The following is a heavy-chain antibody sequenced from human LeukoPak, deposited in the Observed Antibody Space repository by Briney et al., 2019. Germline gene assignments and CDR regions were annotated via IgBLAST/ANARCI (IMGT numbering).Heavy chain of an antibody. CDR2: IRFDGSNK. J-gene: IGHJ4*02. CDR1: GFTFSTYG. V-gene: IGHV3-30*02. CDR3: AKDGSGSNRMSAYFDY. Sequence: GGSLRLSCAASGFTFSTYGMHWVRQAPGKGLEWVAFIRFDGSNKYYADSVKGRFTISRDSSKNTLYLQMNSLRAEDTAVYYCAKDGSGSNRMSAYFDYWGQGTLVTVSS. D-gene: IGHD1-26*01.